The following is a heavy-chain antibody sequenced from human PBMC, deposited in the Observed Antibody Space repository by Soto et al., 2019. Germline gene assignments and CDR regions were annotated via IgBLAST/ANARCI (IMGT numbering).Heavy chain of an antibody. Sequence: QVQLQESGPGLVKPSETLSLTCSVYGGSFSSHYWRWIRQPPGKGLEWIGEINASGRPTYNPSLTSRITISVDTSKNQFSLNLTSVTAADTAVYYCARDSVGTGWFDPWGQGTLVTVSS. D-gene: IGHD3-10*01. CDR3: ARDSVGTGWFDP. V-gene: IGHV4-34*10. CDR2: INASGRP. J-gene: IGHJ5*02. CDR1: GGSFSSHY.